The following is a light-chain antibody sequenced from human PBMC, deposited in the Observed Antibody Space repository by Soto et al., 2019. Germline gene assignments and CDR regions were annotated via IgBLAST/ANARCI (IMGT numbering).Light chain of an antibody. V-gene: IGKV3-15*01. Sequence: EIVMTQSPATLSVSPGERATLSCRASQSVSSNLAWYQKKPGQAPRFLIYGASTRATGIPARFSGSGSGTEFTLTISSLLSEDFAVYYCQQYNNWPRTFGQGTKVEIK. J-gene: IGKJ1*01. CDR3: QQYNNWPRT. CDR1: QSVSSN. CDR2: GAS.